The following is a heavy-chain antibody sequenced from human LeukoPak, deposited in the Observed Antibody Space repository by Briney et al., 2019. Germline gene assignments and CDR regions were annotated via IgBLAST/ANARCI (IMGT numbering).Heavy chain of an antibody. CDR1: GYTFTGYY. J-gene: IGHJ4*02. Sequence: ASVKVSCKASGYTFTGYYMHWVRQAPGQGLEWMGWINPNSGGTNYAQKFQGRVTMTRDTSIGTAYMELSRLRSDDTAVYYCARDLGYCSGGSCFYAIFDYWGQGTLVTVSS. V-gene: IGHV1-2*02. CDR2: INPNSGGT. CDR3: ARDLGYCSGGSCFYAIFDY. D-gene: IGHD2-15*01.